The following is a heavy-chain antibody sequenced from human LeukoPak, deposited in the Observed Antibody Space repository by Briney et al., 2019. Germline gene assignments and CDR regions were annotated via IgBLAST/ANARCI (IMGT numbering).Heavy chain of an antibody. CDR1: GFTFSGSA. J-gene: IGHJ4*02. V-gene: IGHV3-73*01. CDR3: TRHGGSGSYVPLDY. Sequence: GGSLRLSCAASGFTFSGSAMHWVRKASGKGLEWVARIRSKANSYATAYAASVKGRFTISRDDSKNTAYLQMNSLKTEDTAVYYCTRHGGSGSYVPLDYWGQGTLVTVSS. CDR2: IRSKANSYAT. D-gene: IGHD1-26*01.